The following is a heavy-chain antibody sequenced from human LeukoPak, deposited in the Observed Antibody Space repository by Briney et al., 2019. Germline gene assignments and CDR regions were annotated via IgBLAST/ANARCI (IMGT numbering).Heavy chain of an antibody. CDR3: ARITMVRGVV. CDR2: IYYSGST. D-gene: IGHD3-10*01. Sequence: SETLSLTCTVSGGSISSSSYYWGWIRQLPGKGLEWIGSIYYSGSTYYNPSLKSRVTISVDTSKNQFSLKLSSVTAADTAVYYCARITMVRGVVWGQGTLVTVSS. V-gene: IGHV4-39*01. CDR1: GGSISSSSYY. J-gene: IGHJ4*02.